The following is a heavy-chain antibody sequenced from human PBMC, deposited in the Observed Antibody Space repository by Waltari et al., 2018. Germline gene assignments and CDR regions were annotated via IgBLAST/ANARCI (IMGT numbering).Heavy chain of an antibody. CDR1: GGSFSGYY. Sequence: QVQLQQWGAGLLKPSETLSLTCAVYGGSFSGYYWSWIRQPPGKGLEWIGEINHSGSTNYNPSLKSRVTISVDTSKNQFSLKLSSVTAADTAVYYFARGGGDGYNPADFDYWGQGTLVTVSS. CDR2: INHSGST. J-gene: IGHJ4*02. D-gene: IGHD3-16*01. V-gene: IGHV4-34*01. CDR3: ARGGGDGYNPADFDY.